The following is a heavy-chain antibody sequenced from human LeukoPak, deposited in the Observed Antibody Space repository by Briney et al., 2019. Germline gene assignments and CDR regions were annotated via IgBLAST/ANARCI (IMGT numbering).Heavy chain of an antibody. V-gene: IGHV3-23*01. CDR1: GFTFSSYA. Sequence: GRSLRLSCAASGFTFSSYAMSWVRQAPGKGLEWVSAISGSGGSTYYADSVKGRFTISRDNSKNTLYLQMNSLRAEDTAVYYCAKDRFIAAAGPRFEYFQHWGQGTLVTVSS. D-gene: IGHD6-13*01. CDR3: AKDRFIAAAGPRFEYFQH. J-gene: IGHJ1*01. CDR2: ISGSGGST.